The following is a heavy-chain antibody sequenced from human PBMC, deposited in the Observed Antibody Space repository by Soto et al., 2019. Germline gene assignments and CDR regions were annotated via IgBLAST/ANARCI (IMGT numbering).Heavy chain of an antibody. CDR3: ARVRRGELLAGGRYYFDY. CDR2: ISYDGSNK. Sequence: GGSLRLSCAASGFTFSSYAMHWVRQAPGKGLEWVAVISYDGSNKYYADSVKGRFTISRDNSKNTLYLQMNSLRAEDTAVYYCARVRRGELLAGGRYYFDYWGQGTLVTVSS. V-gene: IGHV3-30-3*01. J-gene: IGHJ4*02. CDR1: GFTFSSYA. D-gene: IGHD1-26*01.